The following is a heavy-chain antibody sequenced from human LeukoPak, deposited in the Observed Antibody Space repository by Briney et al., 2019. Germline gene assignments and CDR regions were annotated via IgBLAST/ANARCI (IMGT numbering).Heavy chain of an antibody. CDR2: FDPEDGET. D-gene: IGHD2-15*01. V-gene: IGHV1-24*01. J-gene: IGHJ6*02. CDR1: GYTLTELS. Sequence: GASVKVSCKVSGYTLTELSMHWVRQAPGKGLEWMGGFDPEDGETIYAQKFQGRVTMTEDTSTDTAYMELSSLRSDDTAVYYCARDPLYCSGGSCYRYYYYYYGMDVWGQGTTVTVSS. CDR3: ARDPLYCSGGSCYRYYYYYYGMDV.